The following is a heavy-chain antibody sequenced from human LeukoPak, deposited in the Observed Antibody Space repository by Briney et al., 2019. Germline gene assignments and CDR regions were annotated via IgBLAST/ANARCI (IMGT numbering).Heavy chain of an antibody. J-gene: IGHJ3*02. CDR1: GFTFDDYA. D-gene: IGHD3-10*01. V-gene: IGHV3-9*01. CDR2: ISWNSGSI. Sequence: GRSLRLSCAASGFTFDDYAMHWVRQAPGKGLEWVSGISWNSGSIGYADSVKGRFTISRDNAKNSLYLQMNSLRAEDTALYYCAKDMAGHYYGSGSYVDDAFDIWGQGTMVTVSS. CDR3: AKDMAGHYYGSGSYVDDAFDI.